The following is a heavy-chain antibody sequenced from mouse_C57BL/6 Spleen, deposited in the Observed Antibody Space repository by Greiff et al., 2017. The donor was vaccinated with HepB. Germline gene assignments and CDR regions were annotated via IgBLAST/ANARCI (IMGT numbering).Heavy chain of an antibody. CDR1: GYTFTGYW. J-gene: IGHJ1*03. CDR3: AYGRSYWYFDV. Sequence: VQLVESGAELMKPGASVKLSCKATGYTFTGYWIEWVKQRPGHGLEWIGESLPGSGSTNYNEKFKGKANFTAETSSNTAYMQLSSLTTEDSAIYYCAYGRSYWYFDVWGTGTTVTVSS. D-gene: IGHD1-1*01. V-gene: IGHV1-9*01. CDR2: SLPGSGST.